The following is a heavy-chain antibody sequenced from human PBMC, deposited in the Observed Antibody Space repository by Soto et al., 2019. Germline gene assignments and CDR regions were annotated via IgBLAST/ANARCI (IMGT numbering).Heavy chain of an antibody. CDR2: IIPIFGTA. Sequence: QVQLVQSGAEVKKPGSSVKVSCKASGGTFSSYAISWVRQAPGQGLEWMGGIIPIFGTANYAQKFQGRVTITADESTSTAYMELSSLRSEDTAVYYCAREGGDCSGGSCYSGYYYYGMDVWVQGTTVTVSS. D-gene: IGHD2-15*01. CDR3: AREGGDCSGGSCYSGYYYYGMDV. J-gene: IGHJ6*02. V-gene: IGHV1-69*01. CDR1: GGTFSSYA.